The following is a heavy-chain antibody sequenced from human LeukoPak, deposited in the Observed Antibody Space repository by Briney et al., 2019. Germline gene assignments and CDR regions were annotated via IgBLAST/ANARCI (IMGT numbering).Heavy chain of an antibody. CDR3: AKDRGGFDP. J-gene: IGHJ5*02. D-gene: IGHD3-10*01. CDR2: IGTAGDT. Sequence: GGSLRLSCAASGFTFSSYDMHWVRQATGKGLEWVSAIGTAGDTYYPGSVKGRFTISRDNSKNTLYLQMNSLRAEDTAVYYCAKDRGGFDPWGQGTLVTVSS. CDR1: GFTFSSYD. V-gene: IGHV3-13*01.